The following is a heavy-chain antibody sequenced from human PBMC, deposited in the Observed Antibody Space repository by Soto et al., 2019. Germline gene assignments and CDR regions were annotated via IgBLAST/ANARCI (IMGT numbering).Heavy chain of an antibody. D-gene: IGHD1-1*01. Sequence: QVQLVQSRAEVKKPGASVKVSCKASGYTFTSYDINWVRQATGQGLEWMGRMNPNNGNTAYAQKFQGRVTMTRTTSISTAYMELSSLRSEDTAVYYCARGADNWNDGYWFDPWGQGTLVTVSS. CDR2: MNPNNGNT. V-gene: IGHV1-8*01. J-gene: IGHJ5*02. CDR3: ARGADNWNDGYWFDP. CDR1: GYTFTSYD.